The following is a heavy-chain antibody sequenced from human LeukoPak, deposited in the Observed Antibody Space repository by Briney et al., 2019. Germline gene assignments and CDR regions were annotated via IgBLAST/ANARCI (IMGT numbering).Heavy chain of an antibody. D-gene: IGHD2-15*01. CDR1: GFTVSSNY. J-gene: IGHJ5*02. CDR3: ASSVVVVAAAGDNWFDP. CDR2: IYSGGST. V-gene: IGHV3-53*01. Sequence: PGGSLRLSCAASGFTVSSNYMSWVRQAPGKGLEWVSVIYSGGSTYYADSVKGRFTISRDNSKNTLYLQMNSLRAEDTAVYYCASSVVVVAAAGDNWFDPWGQGTLVTVSS.